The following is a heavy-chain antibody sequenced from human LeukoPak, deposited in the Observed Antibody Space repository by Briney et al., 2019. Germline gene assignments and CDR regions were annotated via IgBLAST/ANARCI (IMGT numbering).Heavy chain of an antibody. J-gene: IGHJ6*04. CDR3: AKGGHCSSTDCHDGRMDV. CDR2: ISGSASHT. D-gene: IGHD2-2*01. Sequence: GGSLRLSCAASGFTFSDYAMSWVRQAPGKGLEWVSVISGSASHTYYADSVKGRFTISRDNSKNTLYLQMRSLSAEATDVYSCAKGGHCSSTDCHDGRMDVWGKGTTVTVSS. V-gene: IGHV3-23*01. CDR1: GFTFSDYA.